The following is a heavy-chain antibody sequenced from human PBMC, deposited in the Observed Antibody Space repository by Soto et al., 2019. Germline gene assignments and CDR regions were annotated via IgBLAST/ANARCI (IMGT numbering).Heavy chain of an antibody. CDR1: GYTFTSYG. CDR2: ISAYNGNT. V-gene: IGHV1-18*01. Sequence: ASVKVSCKASGYTFTSYGISWVRQAPGQGLEWMGWISAYNGNTNYAQKLQGRVTMTTDTSTSTAYMELRSLRSDDTAVYYCARDDIVVVPAAIGFDPWGQGTLVTVSS. D-gene: IGHD2-2*01. CDR3: ARDDIVVVPAAIGFDP. J-gene: IGHJ5*02.